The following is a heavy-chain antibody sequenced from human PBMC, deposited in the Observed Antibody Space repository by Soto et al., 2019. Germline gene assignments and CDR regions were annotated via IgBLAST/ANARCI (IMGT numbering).Heavy chain of an antibody. J-gene: IGHJ5*02. CDR2: MSYSGST. CDR3: ARAAAGTTVLS. V-gene: IGHV4-39*02. D-gene: IGHD4-4*01. Sequence: QLQLQESGPGLVKPSETLSLTCTVSGGSIRSSNHYWGWIRQPPGKGLEWIGSMSYSGSTFYTPSLRGRVTLSVDTSNNHLSLSLSSVTASDSAVYYCARAAAGTTVLSWGQGTLVTVSS. CDR1: GGSIRSSNHY.